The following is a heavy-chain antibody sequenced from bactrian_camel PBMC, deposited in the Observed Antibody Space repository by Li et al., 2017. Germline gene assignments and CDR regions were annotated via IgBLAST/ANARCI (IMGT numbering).Heavy chain of an antibody. Sequence: HVQLVESGEGSVQAGGSLRLSCAAPGYIDSNYCMGIFRQDPGKEREGVVDIDWHGTTTYADSVKGRFTIYQDNAKSTVYLQINNLRPEDTGVYYCAVDVEYLPSKIDCADFWGPGTQVTVS. D-gene: IGHD6*01. V-gene: IGHV3S53*01. J-gene: IGHJ4*01. CDR3: AVDVEYLPSKIDCADF. CDR1: GYIDSNYC. CDR2: IDWHGTT.